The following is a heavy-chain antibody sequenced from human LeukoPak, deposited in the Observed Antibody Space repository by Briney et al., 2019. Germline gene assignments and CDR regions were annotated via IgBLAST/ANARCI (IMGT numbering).Heavy chain of an antibody. Sequence: SVKVYCKASGGTFSSYAISWVRQAPGQGLEWMGGIIPIFGTANYAQKFQGRVTITADESTSTAYMELSSLRSEDTAVYYCARERNPYGSGSYQWFDPWGQGTLVTVSS. CDR3: ARERNPYGSGSYQWFDP. V-gene: IGHV1-69*01. J-gene: IGHJ5*02. CDR2: IIPIFGTA. CDR1: GGTFSSYA. D-gene: IGHD3-10*01.